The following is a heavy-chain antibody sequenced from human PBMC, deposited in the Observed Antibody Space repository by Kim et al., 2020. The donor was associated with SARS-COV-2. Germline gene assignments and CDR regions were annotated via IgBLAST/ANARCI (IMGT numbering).Heavy chain of an antibody. V-gene: IGHV3-23*01. CDR2: ISGSGAST. D-gene: IGHD3-10*01. Sequence: GGSLRLSCAASGFTFSSYAMSWVRQAPGKGLEWVSAISGSGASTYYADSVKGRFTISRDNSKNTLYLQINSLSAEDTAVYYCAKDHISMVRAHWYFDLWGRGTLVTVSS. CDR1: GFTFSSYA. CDR3: AKDHISMVRAHWYFDL. J-gene: IGHJ2*01.